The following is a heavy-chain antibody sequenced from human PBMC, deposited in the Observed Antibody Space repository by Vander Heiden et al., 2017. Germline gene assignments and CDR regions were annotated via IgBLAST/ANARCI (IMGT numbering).Heavy chain of an antibody. CDR1: GFTLDDYA. J-gene: IGHJ4*02. V-gene: IGHV3-9*01. CDR3: AKDSPWSNGIDY. Sequence: EVQLVESGGGLVQPGRSLRLSCAASGFTLDDYAMHWVRQAPGKGLEWVSGISWNSGSIGYADSVKGRFTISRDNAKNSLYLQMNSLRAEDTALYYCAKDSPWSNGIDYWGQGTLVTVSS. CDR2: ISWNSGSI. D-gene: IGHD3-3*01.